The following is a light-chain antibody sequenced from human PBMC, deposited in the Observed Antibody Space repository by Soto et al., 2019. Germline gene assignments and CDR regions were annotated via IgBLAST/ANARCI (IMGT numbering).Light chain of an antibody. CDR1: QSVSSN. J-gene: IGKJ1*01. V-gene: IGKV3-15*01. CDR3: QQYNNWPPWR. Sequence: EIVMTQSPATLSVSPGERVTLSCRASQSVSSNLAWYQQKPGQAPRLLIYGASTRATGIPARFSGSGSGTEFTLTISSLQSEDFAVYYCQQYNNWPPWRFGQGTKVDIK. CDR2: GAS.